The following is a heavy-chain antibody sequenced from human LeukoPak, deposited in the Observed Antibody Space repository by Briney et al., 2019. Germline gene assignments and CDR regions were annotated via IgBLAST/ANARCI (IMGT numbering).Heavy chain of an antibody. CDR2: INPSGGST. D-gene: IGHD3-9*01. CDR3: ARDEAYYDILTGYLPDY. V-gene: IGHV1-46*01. Sequence: ASVKVSCKASGYTFTSYYLYWVRQAPGQGLEWMGIINPSGGSTSYAQKFQGRVTMTRDTSTSTVYMELSSLRSEDTAVYYCARDEAYYDILTGYLPDYWGQGTLVTVSS. CDR1: GYTFTSYY. J-gene: IGHJ4*02.